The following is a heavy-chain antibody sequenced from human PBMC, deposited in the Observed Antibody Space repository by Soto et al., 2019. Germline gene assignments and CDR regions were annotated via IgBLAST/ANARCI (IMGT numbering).Heavy chain of an antibody. V-gene: IGHV4-38-2*02. CDR3: ARDGHGVDTAMVDFDY. CDR1: GYSISRGYS. D-gene: IGHD5-18*01. J-gene: IGHJ4*02. Sequence: PSETLSLTCALSGYSISRGYSWGWIRQPPGKGLEWIGSIYHSGSTYYNPSLKCRVTISVDTSKNQFSLKLSSVTAADTAVYYCARDGHGVDTAMVDFDYWGQGTLVTVSS. CDR2: IYHSGST.